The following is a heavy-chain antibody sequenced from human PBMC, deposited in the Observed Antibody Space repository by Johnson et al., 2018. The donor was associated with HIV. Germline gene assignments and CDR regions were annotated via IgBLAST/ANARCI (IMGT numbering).Heavy chain of an antibody. CDR2: ISYDGSNK. J-gene: IGHJ3*02. Sequence: QVQLVESGGGVVQPGRSLRLSCAASGFTFSSYGMHWVRQAPGKGLEWVAVISYDGSNKYYADSVNGRFTISKDNSRDTLYMEMNNLRLEDTAVYYCARGAAVSGTLVDPFDIWGRGTMVTVSS. CDR1: GFTFSSYG. V-gene: IGHV3-30*03. D-gene: IGHD1-26*01. CDR3: ARGAAVSGTLVDPFDI.